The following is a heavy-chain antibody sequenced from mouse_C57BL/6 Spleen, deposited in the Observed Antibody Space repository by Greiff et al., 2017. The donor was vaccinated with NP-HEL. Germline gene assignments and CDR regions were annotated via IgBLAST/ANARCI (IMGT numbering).Heavy chain of an antibody. J-gene: IGHJ3*01. CDR2: ISSGSSTI. V-gene: IGHV5-17*01. Sequence: EVTLVESGGGLVKPGGSLKLSCAASGFTFSDYGMHWVRLAPEKGLEWVAYISSGSSTIYYADTVKGRFTISRDNAKNTLFLQMTSLRSEDTAMYYCARDHLAWVAYWGQGTLVTVSA. CDR1: GFTFSDYG. CDR3: ARDHLAWVAY.